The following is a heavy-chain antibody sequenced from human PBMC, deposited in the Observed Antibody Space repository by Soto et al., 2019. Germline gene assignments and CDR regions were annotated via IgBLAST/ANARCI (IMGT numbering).Heavy chain of an antibody. J-gene: IGHJ3*02. CDR1: GYNFTSYG. CDR2: ISPQNDRT. Sequence: QVQLVQSGADVKKPGASVKVSCKASGYNFTSYGISWVRQAPGQGLEWMGWISPQNDRTKYARRFQDRVTMTTETPTSTVYMEMGSLRSDDTAVYYCARDLYYGSGRYFYRDALDIGGQWTVVTVSS. CDR3: ARDLYYGSGRYFYRDALDI. D-gene: IGHD6-19*01. V-gene: IGHV1-18*01.